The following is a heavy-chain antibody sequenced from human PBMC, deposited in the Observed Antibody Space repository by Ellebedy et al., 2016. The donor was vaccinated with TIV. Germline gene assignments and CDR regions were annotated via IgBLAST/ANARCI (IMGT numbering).Heavy chain of an antibody. D-gene: IGHD6-19*01. CDR2: INHSGST. J-gene: IGHJ5*02. CDR1: GGSFSGYY. CDR3: ARKWRAVAGTGWFDP. Sequence: SETLSLTXAVYGGSFSGYYWSWIRQPPGKGLEWIGEINHSGSTNYNPSLKSRVTISVDTSKNQFSLKLSSVTAADTAVYYCARKWRAVAGTGWFDPWGQGTLVTVSS. V-gene: IGHV4-34*01.